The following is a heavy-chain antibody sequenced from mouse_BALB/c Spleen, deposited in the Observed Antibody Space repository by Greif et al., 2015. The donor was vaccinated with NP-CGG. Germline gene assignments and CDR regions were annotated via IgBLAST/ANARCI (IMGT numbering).Heavy chain of an antibody. D-gene: IGHD3-3*01. CDR2: ISSGGGST. CDR3: ARHTRLGYFDY. V-gene: IGHV5-12-1*01. CDR1: GFAFSSYD. Sequence: EVKLMESGGGLVKPGGSLKLSCAASGFAFSSYDMSWVRQTPEKRLEWVAYISSGGGSTYYPDTVKGRFTISRDNAKNTLYLQMSSLKSEDTAMYYCARHTRLGYFDYWGQGTTLTVSS. J-gene: IGHJ2*01.